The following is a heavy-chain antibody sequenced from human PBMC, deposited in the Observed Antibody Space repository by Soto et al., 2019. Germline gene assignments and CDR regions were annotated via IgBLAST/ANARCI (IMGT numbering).Heavy chain of an antibody. J-gene: IGHJ5*02. Sequence: EVQLVESGGGLVQPGGSLKLSCAASGFIFSDSAMHWVRQASGKGLEWVGRIRSKVHSYATAYAASVEGRFTISRDDAYNPAYLQMNSLKTEDTAVYYCTRTDYGDDSQTGRFDPWGQGTLVTVSS. D-gene: IGHD4-17*01. V-gene: IGHV3-73*02. CDR2: IRSKVHSYAT. CDR1: GFIFSDSA. CDR3: TRTDYGDDSQTGRFDP.